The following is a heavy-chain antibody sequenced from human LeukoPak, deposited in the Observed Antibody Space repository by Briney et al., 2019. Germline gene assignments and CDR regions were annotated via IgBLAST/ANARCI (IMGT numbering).Heavy chain of an antibody. CDR3: ATVGAFDI. CDR2: IYSSVRT. J-gene: IGHJ3*02. V-gene: IGHV4-4*07. Sequence: SEGLSVTSTDSRGSISSDYWSCIWQRPGKGVGWVGRIYSSVRTNYNPSHKSRVTMSVDTSKHQSSLKLSCVTAADTAVYYCATVGAFDIWGQRTMDTVSS. CDR1: RGSISSDY.